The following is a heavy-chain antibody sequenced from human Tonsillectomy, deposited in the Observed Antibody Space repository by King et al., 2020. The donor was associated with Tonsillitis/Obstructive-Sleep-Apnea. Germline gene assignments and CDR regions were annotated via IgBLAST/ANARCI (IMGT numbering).Heavy chain of an antibody. D-gene: IGHD4-11*01. CDR3: ARHVDYTKGYYYCMDV. J-gene: IGHJ6*03. V-gene: IGHV4-39*01. CDR2: IYYDGTT. CDR1: GGSTGSSSYY. Sequence: QLQESGPGLVKPSETLSLTCTVSGGSTGSSSYYWGWIRQSPGKGLEWIGSIYYDGTTYYNPSLKSRVTISVDTSKNQFSLRLTSGTAADTAVYYCARHVDYTKGYYYCMDVWGKGTTVTVSS.